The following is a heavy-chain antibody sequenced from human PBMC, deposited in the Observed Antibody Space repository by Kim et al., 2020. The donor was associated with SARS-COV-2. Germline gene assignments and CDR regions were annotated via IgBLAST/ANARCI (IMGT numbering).Heavy chain of an antibody. CDR1: GGSISSGGYS. J-gene: IGHJ5*02. Sequence: SETLSLTCAVSGGSISSGGYSWSWIRQPPGKGLEWIGYIYHSWSTYYNPSLKSRVTISVDRSKNQFSLKLSSVTAADTAVYYCARGLVNHNWFDPWGQGTLVTVSS. V-gene: IGHV4-30-2*01. CDR3: ARGLVNHNWFDP. CDR2: IYHSWST. D-gene: IGHD1-26*01.